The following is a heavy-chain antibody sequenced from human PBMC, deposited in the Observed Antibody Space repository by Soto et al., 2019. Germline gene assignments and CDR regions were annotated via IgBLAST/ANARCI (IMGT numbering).Heavy chain of an antibody. D-gene: IGHD2-15*01. CDR2: INSDGSST. CDR3: ARTSLVVPAATREDY. Sequence: EVQLVESGGGLVQPGGSLRLSCAASGFTFSSYWMHWVRQAPGKGLVWVSRINSDGSSTSYADSVKGRFTISRDNAKNTVYLQMNSLRDEDTAVYDCARTSLVVPAATREDYWGQGTLVTVTS. J-gene: IGHJ4*02. CDR1: GFTFSSYW. V-gene: IGHV3-74*01.